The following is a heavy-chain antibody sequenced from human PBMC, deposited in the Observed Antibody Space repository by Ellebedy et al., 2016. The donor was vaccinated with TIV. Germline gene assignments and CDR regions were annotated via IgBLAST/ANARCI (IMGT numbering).Heavy chain of an antibody. V-gene: IGHV1-3*01. Sequence: ASVKVSXXASGGTFSSYAISWVRQAPGQRLEWMGWINAGNGNTKYSQKFQGRVTITRDTSASTAYMDLSSLRSEDTAVYYCASEPLMHSIGGYSHYDYVWGSYRFDYWGQGTLVTVSS. D-gene: IGHD3-16*02. J-gene: IGHJ4*02. CDR2: INAGNGNT. CDR1: GGTFSSYA. CDR3: ASEPLMHSIGGYSHYDYVWGSYRFDY.